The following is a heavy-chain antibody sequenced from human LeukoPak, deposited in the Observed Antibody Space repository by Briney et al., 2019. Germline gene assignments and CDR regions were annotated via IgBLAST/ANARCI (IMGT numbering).Heavy chain of an antibody. Sequence: GGSLRLSCAASGFTFSSDTMHWVRQAPDKGPEWVAVISYDGSNKYYADSVKGRFTISRDNSKNTQYLQMNSLRAEDTAVYYCARAQTVTMHYFDYWGQGTLVTVSS. V-gene: IGHV3-30-3*01. CDR3: ARAQTVTMHYFDY. CDR2: ISYDGSNK. CDR1: GFTFSSDT. D-gene: IGHD4-17*01. J-gene: IGHJ4*02.